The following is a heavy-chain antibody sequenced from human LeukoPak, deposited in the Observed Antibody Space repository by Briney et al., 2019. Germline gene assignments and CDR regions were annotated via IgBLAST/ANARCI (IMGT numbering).Heavy chain of an antibody. D-gene: IGHD3-3*01. Sequence: SGGSLRLSCAASGFTFSNYGIHWVRQAPGKGLEWVTVISYDESKRYYADSVKGRFTISRDNSKNTVYLQMNSLRAEDTAVYYCANTYYAFWSGSFWGQGTLVTVSS. V-gene: IGHV3-30*04. J-gene: IGHJ4*02. CDR2: ISYDESKR. CDR3: ANTYYAFWSGSF. CDR1: GFTFSNYG.